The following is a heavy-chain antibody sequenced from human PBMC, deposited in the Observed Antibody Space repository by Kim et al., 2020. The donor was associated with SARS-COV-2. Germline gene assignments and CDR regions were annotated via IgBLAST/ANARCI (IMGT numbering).Heavy chain of an antibody. CDR1: GFTFSSYW. CDR3: ARGDYDFWSGYSNNWFDP. D-gene: IGHD3-3*01. Sequence: GGSLRLSCAASGFTFSSYWMHWVRQAPGKGLVWVSRINSDGSSTSYADSVKGRFTISRDNAKNTLYLQMNSLRAEDTAVYYCARGDYDFWSGYSNNWFDPWGQGTLITVSS. J-gene: IGHJ5*02. V-gene: IGHV3-74*01. CDR2: INSDGSST.